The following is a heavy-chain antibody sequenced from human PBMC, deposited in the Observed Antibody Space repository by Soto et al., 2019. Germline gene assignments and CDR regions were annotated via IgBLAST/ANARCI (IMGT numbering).Heavy chain of an antibody. D-gene: IGHD5-12*01. CDR3: ARHRRDGYNGLDY. Sequence: GGSLRLSCAASGFTVSSNYMSWVRQAPGKGLEWVSVIYSGGSTYYADSVKGRFTISRDNSKNTLYLQMNSLRAEDTAVYYCARHRRDGYNGLDYWGQGTLVTVSS. CDR1: GFTVSSNY. CDR2: IYSGGST. J-gene: IGHJ4*02. V-gene: IGHV3-53*01.